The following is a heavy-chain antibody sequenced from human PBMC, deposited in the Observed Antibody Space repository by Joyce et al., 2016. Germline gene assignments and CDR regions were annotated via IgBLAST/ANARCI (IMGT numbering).Heavy chain of an antibody. J-gene: IGHJ4*02. CDR3: AGGILTGYFDY. Sequence: QGQLVESGGGVVQPGRSLRFSCAASGFTFSNSGMHWVRQAPGKGLEWVAVISYDGSNKHYGDSVKGRFAISRDNAKNTLYLQMNSLRAEDTAVYYCAGGILTGYFDYWGQGTLVTVSS. V-gene: IGHV3-30*03. CDR2: ISYDGSNK. D-gene: IGHD3-9*01. CDR1: GFTFSNSG.